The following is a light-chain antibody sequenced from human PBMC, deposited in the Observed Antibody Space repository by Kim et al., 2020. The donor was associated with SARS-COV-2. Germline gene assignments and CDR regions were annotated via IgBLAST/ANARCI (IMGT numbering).Light chain of an antibody. Sequence: EIVLTQSPGTLSLSPGERATLSCRASQSVSKSYVAWYQQKPGQAPRIVIYGASSRPIGIPDRFSGSGSGTDFTLTISRLEPEDFAVYYCQQYGTSPTFGQGTKVDIK. CDR3: QQYGTSPT. CDR2: GAS. CDR1: QSVSKSY. J-gene: IGKJ1*01. V-gene: IGKV3-20*01.